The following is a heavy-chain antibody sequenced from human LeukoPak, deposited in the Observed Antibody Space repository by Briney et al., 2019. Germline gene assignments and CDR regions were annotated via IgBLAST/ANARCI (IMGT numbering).Heavy chain of an antibody. CDR3: ARESSDWLFDL. CDR2: IYYSGST. CDR1: GGSVSTGSYY. J-gene: IGHJ4*02. V-gene: IGHV4-61*01. Sequence: SETLSLTCTVSGGSVSTGSYYWSWIRQPPGKGLEWIGYIYYSGSTNYNPSLKSRITISVDTSKNQFSLKLSSVTAADTAVYYCARESSDWLFDLWGQGTLVTVSS. D-gene: IGHD6-25*01.